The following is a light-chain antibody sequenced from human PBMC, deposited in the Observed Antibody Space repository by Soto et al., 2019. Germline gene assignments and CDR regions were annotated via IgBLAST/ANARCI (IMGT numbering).Light chain of an antibody. J-gene: IGKJ2*01. Sequence: DLQMPQSPSSLSASVGDRVTITCRASQSISSYLNWYQQKPGKAPKLMIYAASSLQSGVPSRFSGSGSRTDFTLTISSLQPEDFATYYCQQSYSTPHTFGQGTKLEIK. CDR3: QQSYSTPHT. CDR2: AAS. V-gene: IGKV1-39*01. CDR1: QSISSY.